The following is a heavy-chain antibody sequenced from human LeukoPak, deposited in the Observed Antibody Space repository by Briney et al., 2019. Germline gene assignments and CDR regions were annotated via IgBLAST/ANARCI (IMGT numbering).Heavy chain of an antibody. V-gene: IGHV3-7*01. CDR1: GFTFSSYW. CDR3: ARTPVGYGGYWFDP. J-gene: IGHJ5*02. Sequence: PGGSLRLSCAASGFTFSSYWMSWVRQAPGKGLEWVANIKQDGSEKYYVDSVKGRFTISRDNAKNSLYLQMNSLRAEDTAVYYCARTPVGYGGYWFDPWGQGTLVTVSS. D-gene: IGHD1-26*01. CDR2: IKQDGSEK.